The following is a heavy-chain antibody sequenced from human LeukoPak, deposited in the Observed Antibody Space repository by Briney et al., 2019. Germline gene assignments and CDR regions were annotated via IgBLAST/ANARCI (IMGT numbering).Heavy chain of an antibody. CDR3: ANIEMATITGFGY. V-gene: IGHV4-34*01. J-gene: IGHJ4*02. CDR2: INHSGST. D-gene: IGHD5-24*01. CDR1: GGSFSGYY. Sequence: SETLSLTCAVYGGSFSGYYWSWIRQPPGKGLEWIGEINHSGSTNYNPSLKSRVTISVDTSKNQFSLKLSSVTAADTAVYYCANIEMATITGFGYWGQGTVVTVSS.